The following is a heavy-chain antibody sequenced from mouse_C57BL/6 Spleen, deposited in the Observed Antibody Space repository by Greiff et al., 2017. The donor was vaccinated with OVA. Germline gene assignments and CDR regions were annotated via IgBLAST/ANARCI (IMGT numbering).Heavy chain of an antibody. CDR1: GFSLSTSGMG. D-gene: IGHD2-4*01. Sequence: QVTLKESGPGILQSSQTLSLTCSFSGFSLSTSGMGVSWIRQPSGKGLEWLAHIYWDDDKRYNPSLKSRLTISKDTSRNQVFLKITSVDTADTATYYCARDYDGGAWFAYWGQGTLVTVSA. V-gene: IGHV8-12*01. CDR3: ARDYDGGAWFAY. J-gene: IGHJ3*01. CDR2: IYWDDDK.